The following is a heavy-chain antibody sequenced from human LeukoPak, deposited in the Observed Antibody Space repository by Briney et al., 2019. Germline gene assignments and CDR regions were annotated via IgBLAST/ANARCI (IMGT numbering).Heavy chain of an antibody. CDR3: ARTYYYDSSGYYYAPVPRYYFDY. D-gene: IGHD3-22*01. J-gene: IGHJ4*02. CDR1: GYSFTSYW. Sequence: GESLKISCKGSGYSFTSYWIGWVRQMPGKGLEWMGIIYLGDSDTRYSPSFQGQVTISADKSISTAYLQWSSLKASDTAMYYCARTYYYDSSGYYYAPVPRYYFDYWGQGTLVTVSS. CDR2: IYLGDSDT. V-gene: IGHV5-51*01.